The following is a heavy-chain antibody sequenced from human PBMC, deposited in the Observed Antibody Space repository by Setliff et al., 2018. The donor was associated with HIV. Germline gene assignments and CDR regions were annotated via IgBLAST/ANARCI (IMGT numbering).Heavy chain of an antibody. CDR3: AHIKHHLGGIIVSAFDV. Sequence: SGPTLVNPSQTVTLTCSLSGFSITTSGVGVGWVRQPPGKALEWLALIYWDDDKRYSPSLRSRLTTIKDTSRNQVVLTMTNVDPVDTATYYCAHIKHHLGGIIVSAFDVWGQGTKVTVSS. CDR2: IYWDDDK. V-gene: IGHV2-5*02. J-gene: IGHJ3*01. D-gene: IGHD3-16*02. CDR1: GFSITTSGVG.